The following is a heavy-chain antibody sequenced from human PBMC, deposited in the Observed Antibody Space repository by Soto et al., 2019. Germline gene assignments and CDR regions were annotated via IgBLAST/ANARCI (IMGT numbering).Heavy chain of an antibody. J-gene: IGHJ4*02. V-gene: IGHV1-69*13. CDR2: IIPIFGTA. D-gene: IGHD2-21*02. Sequence: SVKVSCKASGGTFSSYAISWVRQAPGQGLEWMGGIIPIFGTANYAQKFQGRVTITADESTSTAYMELSSLRSEDTAVYYCARDFEGVAVTGGYYVDYWGQGTLVTVSS. CDR1: GGTFSSYA. CDR3: ARDFEGVAVTGGYYVDY.